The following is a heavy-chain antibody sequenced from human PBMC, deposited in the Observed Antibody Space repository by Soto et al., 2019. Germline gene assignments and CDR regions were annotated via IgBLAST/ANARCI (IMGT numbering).Heavy chain of an antibody. CDR3: GRRAFFGGDCTRAPYDYYGLDV. Sequence: PGESLKISCKGSGYNFATYGIAWVRQMPGKGLEWMGIIFPGYSFIKYSPSFQGQVTFSADKSINTAYLHWSSLKASDGAMYYCGRRAFFGGDCTRAPYDYYGLDVWGKGTRVTVSS. CDR1: GYNFATYG. V-gene: IGHV5-51*01. CDR2: IFPGYSFI. J-gene: IGHJ6*04. D-gene: IGHD2-21*02.